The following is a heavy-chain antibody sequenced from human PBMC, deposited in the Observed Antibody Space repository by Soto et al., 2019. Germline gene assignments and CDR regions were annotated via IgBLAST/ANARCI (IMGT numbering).Heavy chain of an antibody. CDR3: AKGKSGWGRHGMDV. D-gene: IGHD6-19*01. Sequence: GGSLRLSCAASGFTFSSYAMSWVRQAPGKGLEWVSAISGSGGSTYYADSVKGRFTISRDNSKNTLYLQMNSLRAEDTAVYYCAKGKSGWGRHGMDVWGQGTTVIVSS. J-gene: IGHJ6*02. CDR1: GFTFSSYA. CDR2: ISGSGGST. V-gene: IGHV3-23*01.